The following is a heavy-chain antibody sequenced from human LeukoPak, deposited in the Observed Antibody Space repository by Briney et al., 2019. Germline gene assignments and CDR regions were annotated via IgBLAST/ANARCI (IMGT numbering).Heavy chain of an antibody. J-gene: IGHJ4*02. D-gene: IGHD3-3*01. CDR1: GGTFSSYA. CDR2: IIPIFGTA. Sequence: ASVKVSCKASGGTFSSYAISWVRQAPGQGLEWMGGIIPIFGTANYAQKFQGRVTITTDESTSTAYMELSSLRSEDTAVYYCARWASNEFWSGYYLDYWGQGTLVTVSS. CDR3: ARWASNEFWSGYYLDY. V-gene: IGHV1-69*05.